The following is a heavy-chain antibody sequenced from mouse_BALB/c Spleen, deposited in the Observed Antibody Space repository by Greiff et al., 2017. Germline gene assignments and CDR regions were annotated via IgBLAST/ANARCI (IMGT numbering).Heavy chain of an antibody. Sequence: VQLKESGAELVKPGASVKLSCTASGFNIKDTYMHWVKQRPEQGLEWIGRIDPANGNTKYDPKFQGKATITADTSSNTAYLQLSSLTSEDTAVYYCARVDGNYGWFAYWGQGTLVTVSA. CDR1: GFNIKDTY. D-gene: IGHD2-1*01. V-gene: IGHV14-3*02. CDR3: ARVDGNYGWFAY. CDR2: IDPANGNT. J-gene: IGHJ3*01.